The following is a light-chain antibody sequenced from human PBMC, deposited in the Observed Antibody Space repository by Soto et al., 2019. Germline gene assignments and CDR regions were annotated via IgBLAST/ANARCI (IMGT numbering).Light chain of an antibody. CDR3: AAWDDSLNGPV. V-gene: IGLV1-44*01. CDR1: SSNIGSNT. CDR2: TNN. Sequence: QSVLTQPPSASGTPGQRVTISCSGSSSNIGSNTVSWYHQLPGTAPKLLIYTNNQRPSGVPDRFSGSKSGTSASLAISGLQSDDEADYYCAAWDDSLNGPVFGGGTKVTVL. J-gene: IGLJ3*02.